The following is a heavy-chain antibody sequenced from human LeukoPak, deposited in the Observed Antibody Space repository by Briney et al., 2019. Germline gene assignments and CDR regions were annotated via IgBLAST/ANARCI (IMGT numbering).Heavy chain of an antibody. CDR2: ISAYNGNT. Sequence: ASVKVSCKASGYTFTSYGISWVRQAPGQGLEWMGWISAYNGNTNYAQKLQGRVTMTTDTSTSTAYMELRSLRSEDTAVYYCAKVLMGPTTWAGPGDYWGQGTLVTVSS. J-gene: IGHJ4*02. CDR3: AKVLMGPTTWAGPGDY. CDR1: GYTFTSYG. D-gene: IGHD1-26*01. V-gene: IGHV1-18*01.